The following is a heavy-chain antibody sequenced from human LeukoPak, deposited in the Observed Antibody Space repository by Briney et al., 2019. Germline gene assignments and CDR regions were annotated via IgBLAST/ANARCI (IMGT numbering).Heavy chain of an antibody. Sequence: ASVKVSCKASGYTSTDYYMHWVRQAPGQGLEWMGWINPNSGGTNYAQKFQGRVTMTRDTSISTAYMELSSLRSDDTAVYYCAAFGGQWLVRGDVAFDVWGQGTMVTVSS. D-gene: IGHD6-19*01. V-gene: IGHV1-2*02. CDR2: INPNSGGT. J-gene: IGHJ3*01. CDR3: AAFGGQWLVRGDVAFDV. CDR1: GYTSTDYY.